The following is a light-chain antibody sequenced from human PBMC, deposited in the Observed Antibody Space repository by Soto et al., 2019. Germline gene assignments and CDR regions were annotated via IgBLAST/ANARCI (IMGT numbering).Light chain of an antibody. J-gene: IGLJ1*01. CDR3: CSYSGSTTFFFV. V-gene: IGLV2-23*03. CDR2: EGS. CDR1: SSDVGSHNL. Sequence: QSVLTQPASVSGSPGQSITISCTGTSSDVGSHNLVSWYQQHPGKAPKLMVYEGSKRPSGVSNRFSGSKSGNTASLTISGLQAEDEADYYCCSYSGSTTFFFVFGTGTKLTVL.